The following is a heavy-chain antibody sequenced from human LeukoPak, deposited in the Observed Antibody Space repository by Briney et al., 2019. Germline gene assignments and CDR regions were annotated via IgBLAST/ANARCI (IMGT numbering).Heavy chain of an antibody. CDR3: ARDPPTVTKGLDI. V-gene: IGHV4-59*11. J-gene: IGHJ3*02. CDR1: GGSFSSHY. D-gene: IGHD4-17*01. Sequence: SETLSLTCTVSGGSFSSHYWSWIRQPPGKGLEWIGYISYIGSTNYNPSLKSRVTISVDTSKNQFSLKLSSVTAADTAVYYCARDPPTVTKGLDIWGQGIMVTVSS. CDR2: ISYIGST.